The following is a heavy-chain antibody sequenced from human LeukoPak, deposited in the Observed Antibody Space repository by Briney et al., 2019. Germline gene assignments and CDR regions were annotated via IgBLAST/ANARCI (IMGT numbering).Heavy chain of an antibody. D-gene: IGHD6-13*01. CDR2: ISSSSSYI. V-gene: IGHV3-21*01. Sequence: GGSLRLSCAASGFTVSSNYMSWVRQAPGKGLEWVSSISSSSSYIYYADSVKGRFTISRDNAKNSLYLQMNSLRAEDTAVYYCARTSGYSSSWYFDYWGQGTLVTVSS. J-gene: IGHJ4*02. CDR3: ARTSGYSSSWYFDY. CDR1: GFTVSSNY.